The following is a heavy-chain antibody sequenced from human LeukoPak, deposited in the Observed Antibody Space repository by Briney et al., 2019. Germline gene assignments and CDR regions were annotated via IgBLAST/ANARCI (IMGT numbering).Heavy chain of an antibody. Sequence: MTSETLSLTCAVYGGSFSGYYWSWIRQPPGKGLEWIGEINHSGSTNYNPSLRSRVTISVDTSKNQFSLKLSSVTAADTAVYYCARDQTIVVVTAIDYYYYYGMDVWGQGTTVTVSS. V-gene: IGHV4-34*01. J-gene: IGHJ6*02. CDR1: GGSFSGYY. D-gene: IGHD2-21*02. CDR2: INHSGST. CDR3: ARDQTIVVVTAIDYYYYYGMDV.